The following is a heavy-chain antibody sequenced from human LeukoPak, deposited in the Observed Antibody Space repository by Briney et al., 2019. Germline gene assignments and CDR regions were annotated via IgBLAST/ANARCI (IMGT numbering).Heavy chain of an antibody. CDR1: GYIFTDYY. Sequence: ASVKVSCKASGYIFTDYYVYWVRQAPGQGLEWMGWINPNSGDTNYAQKFQGRVTMTRDTSISTAYMELSSLRSDDTAMYYCARDGGSGWYPSPGDYWGQGTLVTVSS. D-gene: IGHD6-19*01. CDR3: ARDGGSGWYPSPGDY. V-gene: IGHV1-2*02. J-gene: IGHJ4*02. CDR2: INPNSGDT.